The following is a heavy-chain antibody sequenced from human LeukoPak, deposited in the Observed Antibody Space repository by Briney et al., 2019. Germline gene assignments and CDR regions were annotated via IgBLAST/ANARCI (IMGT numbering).Heavy chain of an antibody. J-gene: IGHJ4*02. CDR3: AREGVGATTGHRPFDY. CDR2: IYYSGST. V-gene: IGHV4-30-4*08. D-gene: IGHD1-26*01. CDR1: GGSISSGDYY. Sequence: SETLSLTCTVSGGSISSGDYYWTWIRQPPGKGLEWIGYIYYSGSTYYNPSLKSRVTISVDTSKNQFSLKLSSVTAADTAVYYCAREGVGATTGHRPFDYWGQGTLVTVSS.